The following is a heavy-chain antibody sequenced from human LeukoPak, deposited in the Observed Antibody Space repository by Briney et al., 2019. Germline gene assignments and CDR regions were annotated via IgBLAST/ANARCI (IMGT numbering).Heavy chain of an antibody. J-gene: IGHJ6*02. CDR3: ARALRARITGTTASVYGMDV. V-gene: IGHV4-59*01. CDR2: IYYSGST. D-gene: IGHD1-20*01. Sequence: PSETLSLTCTVSGGSISSYYWSWIRQPPGNGLEWIGDIYYSGSTNYNPSLKSRVTISVDTSKNQFSLKLSSVTAADTAVYYCARALRARITGTTASVYGMDVWGQGTTVTVSS. CDR1: GGSISSYY.